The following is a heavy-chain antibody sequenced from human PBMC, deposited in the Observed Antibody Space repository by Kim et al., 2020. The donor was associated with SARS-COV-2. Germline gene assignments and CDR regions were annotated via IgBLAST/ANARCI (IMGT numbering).Heavy chain of an antibody. J-gene: IGHJ6*02. Sequence: GGSLRLSCTASGFTFGDYAMSWFRQAPGKGLEWVGFIRSKAYGGTTEYAASVKGRFTISRDDSKSIAYLQMNSLKTEDTAVYYCTRDEYVSSSASVWFGELHGMDVWGQGTTVTVSS. D-gene: IGHD3-10*01. CDR2: IRSKAYGGTT. CDR3: TRDEYVSSSASVWFGELHGMDV. V-gene: IGHV3-49*03. CDR1: GFTFGDYA.